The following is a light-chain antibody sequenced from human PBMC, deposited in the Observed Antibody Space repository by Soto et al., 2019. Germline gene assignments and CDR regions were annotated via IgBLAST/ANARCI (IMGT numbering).Light chain of an antibody. CDR2: EVS. J-gene: IGLJ1*01. V-gene: IGLV2-8*01. Sequence: QSALTQPPSASGSPGQSVTISCTGTSSDIGGFNFVSWYQQHPGKAPKLMIYEVSKRPSGVPDRFSGSKSANTASLTVSGLQTEDEADYYCCSYTTSSTRVFGSGTKLTVL. CDR1: SSDIGGFNF. CDR3: CSYTTSSTRV.